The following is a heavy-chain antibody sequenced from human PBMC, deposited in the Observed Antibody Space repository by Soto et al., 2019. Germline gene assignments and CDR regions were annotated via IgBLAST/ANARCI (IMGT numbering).Heavy chain of an antibody. V-gene: IGHV1-46*01. CDR1: GYIFTSHY. J-gene: IGHJ4*02. Sequence: ASVKVSCKASGYIFTSHYIHWVRQAPGQGLEWMGIINPTGGGTSYAQKYQGRVTMTRDTSTSTVYMELSSLRSEDTAVYYCARESTLAYWGQGTLVTVSS. CDR3: ARESTLAY. CDR2: INPTGGGT.